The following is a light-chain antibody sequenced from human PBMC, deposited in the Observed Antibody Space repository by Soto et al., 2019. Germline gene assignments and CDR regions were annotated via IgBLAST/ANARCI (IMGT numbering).Light chain of an antibody. V-gene: IGKV3-20*01. Sequence: IVLTQSPGTLSLSPGGRATLSCRAGQSVSSSYLAWYQQKPGQAPRLLIYGASSRATGIPDRFSGSGSGTDFTLTISRLEPEDFAVYYCQQYGSSPSITFGQGTLLEIK. CDR3: QQYGSSPSIT. J-gene: IGKJ5*01. CDR2: GAS. CDR1: QSVSSSY.